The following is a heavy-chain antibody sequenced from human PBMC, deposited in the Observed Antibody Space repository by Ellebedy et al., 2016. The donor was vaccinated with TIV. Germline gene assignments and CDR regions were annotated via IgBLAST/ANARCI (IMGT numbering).Heavy chain of an antibody. D-gene: IGHD3-22*01. V-gene: IGHV1-18*04. CDR2: ISCYNGNT. J-gene: IGHJ3*01. CDR1: GYTFTTYG. Sequence: ASVTVSCXASGYTFTTYGINWVRQAPGQGLEWMGWISCYNGNTNYAQKFQGAVTMTTDTSTSTAYMELRSLRSDDTAVYYCARDYYYTSGYYYHAFDVWGQGTMVTVSS. CDR3: ARDYYYTSGYYYHAFDV.